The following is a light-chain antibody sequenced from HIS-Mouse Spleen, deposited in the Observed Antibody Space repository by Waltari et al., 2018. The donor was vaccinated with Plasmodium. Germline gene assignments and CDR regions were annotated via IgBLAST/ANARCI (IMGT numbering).Light chain of an antibody. Sequence: QSVLTQPPSASGTPGQRVTISCSGSSSNIGSNTVNWYQQLPGTAPKLLTYSNNPRPSGVPDRFAGSNAGTSASLAISGLQSEDEADYYCAAWDDSLNGPVFGGGTKLTVL. J-gene: IGLJ3*02. CDR3: AAWDDSLNGPV. CDR1: SSNIGSNT. CDR2: SNN. V-gene: IGLV1-44*01.